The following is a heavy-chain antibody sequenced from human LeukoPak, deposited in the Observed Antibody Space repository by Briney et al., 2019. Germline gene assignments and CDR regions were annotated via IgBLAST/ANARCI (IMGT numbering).Heavy chain of an antibody. D-gene: IGHD1-26*01. V-gene: IGHV3-23*01. CDR1: GFTFSSYA. CDR2: ISGSGGST. CDR3: AKSKSRCELLRPLGY. J-gene: IGHJ4*02. Sequence: GGSLRLSCAASGFTFSSYAMSWVRQAPGKGLEWVSAISGSGGSTYYADSVKGRFTISRDNSKNTLYLQMNSLRAEDTAVYYCAKSKSRCELLRPLGYWGQGTLVTVSS.